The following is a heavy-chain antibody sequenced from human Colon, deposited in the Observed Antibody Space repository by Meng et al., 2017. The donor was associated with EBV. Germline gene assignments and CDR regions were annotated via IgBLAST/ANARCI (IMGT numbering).Heavy chain of an antibody. V-gene: IGHV4-34*01. Sequence: QVQLQQWGAGLVKPSGTLSLTCTVYGGSFSDSYWTWIRQPPGKGLEWIGEINHVGSITYNPSLKSRVTISVDTSKSQFSLKLSSVTAADAAVYYCASSDCSGGTCYLDCWGQGTLVTVSS. CDR3: ASSDCSGGTCYLDC. CDR1: GGSFSDSY. J-gene: IGHJ4*02. D-gene: IGHD2-15*01. CDR2: INHVGSI.